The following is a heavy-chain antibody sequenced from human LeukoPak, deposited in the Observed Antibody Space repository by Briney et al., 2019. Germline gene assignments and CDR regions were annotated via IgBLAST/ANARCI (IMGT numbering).Heavy chain of an antibody. V-gene: IGHV3-21*01. Sequence: PGGSLRLSCAASGFTFSSYGMNWVRQAPGKGLEWVSSISSSSSYIYYADSVKGRFTISRDNAKNSLYLQMNSLRAEDTAVYYCARDPYGGYGEAFDYWGQGTLVTVSS. J-gene: IGHJ4*02. D-gene: IGHD5-12*01. CDR2: ISSSSSYI. CDR1: GFTFSSYG. CDR3: ARDPYGGYGEAFDY.